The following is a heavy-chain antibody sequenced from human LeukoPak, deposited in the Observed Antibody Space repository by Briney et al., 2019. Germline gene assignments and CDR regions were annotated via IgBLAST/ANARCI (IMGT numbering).Heavy chain of an antibody. D-gene: IGHD4-17*01. J-gene: IGHJ4*02. CDR3: ARQYGAIEAFDY. CDR1: DGSVSSGNLY. Sequence: PSETLSLTCTVSDGSVSSGNLYWSWIRQPPGKGLEWIGYVYYIGNTNYNPSLESRVTMSIDTSTNQFSLKLTSVTAADTAVYYCARQYGAIEAFDYWGRGILVTVSS. V-gene: IGHV4-61*01. CDR2: VYYIGNT.